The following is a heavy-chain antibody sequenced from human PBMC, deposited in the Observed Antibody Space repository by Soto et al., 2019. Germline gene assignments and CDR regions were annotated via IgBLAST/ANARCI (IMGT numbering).Heavy chain of an antibody. J-gene: IGHJ4*02. Sequence: PSETLSLTCTASGGSISSGGYYWSWIRQHPGKGLEWIGYTYYSGSTYYNPSLKSRVTISVDTSKNQFSLKLSSVTAADTAVYYCARSQGGAAADLGYCFDYWGQGTLVTVSS. V-gene: IGHV4-31*03. CDR3: ARSQGGAAADLGYCFDY. CDR1: GGSISSGGYY. D-gene: IGHD6-13*01. CDR2: TYYSGST.